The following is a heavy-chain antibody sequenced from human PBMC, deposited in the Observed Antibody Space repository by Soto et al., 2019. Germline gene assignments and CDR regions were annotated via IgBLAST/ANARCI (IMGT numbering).Heavy chain of an antibody. D-gene: IGHD6-13*01. V-gene: IGHV4-39*01. CDR3: ARHQSHSSSYVDP. CDR2: IYYSGST. Sequence: QLQLQESGPGLVKPSETLSLTCTVSGGSISSSSYYWGWIRQPPGKGLEWIGSIYYSGSTYYNPSLQSRVIISVDTSKNQFSLMLSSVTAADTAVYYCARHQSHSSSYVDPWGQGTLVTVSS. CDR1: GGSISSSSYY. J-gene: IGHJ5*02.